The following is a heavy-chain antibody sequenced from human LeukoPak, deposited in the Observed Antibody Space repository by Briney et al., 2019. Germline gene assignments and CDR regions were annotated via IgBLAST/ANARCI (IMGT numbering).Heavy chain of an antibody. CDR1: GYTFTGYY. CDR3: ARVKGIAANFDY. D-gene: IGHD6-13*01. J-gene: IGHJ4*02. V-gene: IGHV1-2*02. CDR2: INPNSGGT. Sequence: ASVEVSCKASGYTFTGYYMHWVRQAPGQGLEWMGWINPNSGGTNYAQKFQGRVTMTRDTSISTAYMELSRLRSDDTAVYYCARVKGIAANFDYWGQGTLVTVSS.